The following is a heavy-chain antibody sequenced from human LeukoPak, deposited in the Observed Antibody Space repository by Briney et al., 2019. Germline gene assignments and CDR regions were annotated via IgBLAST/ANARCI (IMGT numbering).Heavy chain of an antibody. CDR1: GFPFNAYW. J-gene: IGHJ4*02. V-gene: IGHV3-7*03. CDR2: IRQDGDTK. Sequence: AGGSLRLSCAASGFPFNAYWMTWVRQVPGKGLEWVANIRQDGDTKYYVDSVKGRFTISRDNAMNSLYLQMNSLRAEDTAIYYCARSLPYGTTWYGRSDFWGQGTLVTVSS. CDR3: ARSLPYGTTWYGRSDF. D-gene: IGHD6-13*01.